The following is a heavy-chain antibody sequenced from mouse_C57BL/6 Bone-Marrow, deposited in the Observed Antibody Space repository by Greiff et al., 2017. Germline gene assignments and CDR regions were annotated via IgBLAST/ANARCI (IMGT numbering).Heavy chain of an antibody. Sequence: VQLQQSGTVLARPGASVKMSCKTSGYTFTSYWMHWVKQRPGQGLEWIGAIYPGNSDTSYNQKFKGKAKLTAVTSASTAYMELSSLTNEDSAVYYCTTLYYYGNYAMDYWGQGTSVTVSS. CDR3: TTLYYYGNYAMDY. V-gene: IGHV1-5*01. D-gene: IGHD1-1*01. J-gene: IGHJ4*01. CDR2: IYPGNSDT. CDR1: GYTFTSYW.